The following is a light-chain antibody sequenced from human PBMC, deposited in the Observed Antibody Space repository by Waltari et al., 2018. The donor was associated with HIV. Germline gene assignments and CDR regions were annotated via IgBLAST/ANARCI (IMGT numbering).Light chain of an antibody. V-gene: IGLV2-14*03. CDR2: GVT. CDR3: SSYSTLKTIL. CDR1: NTDIGAFDL. Sequence: QSALTQPASVSGSPGHSVTISCTGGNTDIGAFDLVSWYQQRPGEAPQLIIFGVTSRPSGVSSRFSGFKSGHTASLTISGLHDGDEAYYFCSSYSTLKTILFGGGTKLTV. J-gene: IGLJ3*02.